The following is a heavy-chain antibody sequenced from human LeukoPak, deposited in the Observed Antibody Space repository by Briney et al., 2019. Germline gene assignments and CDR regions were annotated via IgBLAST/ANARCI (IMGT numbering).Heavy chain of an antibody. Sequence: SETLSLTCSVSGASISRYYWSWIRQPPGKGLEWIGYFHHSGNTNYSPSLSSRITMSVDTSKNQFSLRLNSVTAADTAIYYCASRAAALAPGGQGTLVTVSS. CDR3: ASRAAALAP. V-gene: IGHV4-59*12. D-gene: IGHD6-13*01. CDR2: FHHSGNT. CDR1: GASISRYY. J-gene: IGHJ5*02.